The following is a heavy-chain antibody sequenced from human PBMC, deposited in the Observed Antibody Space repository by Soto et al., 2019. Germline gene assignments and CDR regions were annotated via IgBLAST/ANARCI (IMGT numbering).Heavy chain of an antibody. Sequence: QITLKESGPPLVKPAKTLTLTCTYSGFSLSSTREAVGWIRQPPGKALEWLALIYWDDDKRYSPFLKSRLTITKDTSKNQVVLTMTNMDPVDTATYYCAHSVVAGLGYYFDYWGQGTLVTVSS. D-gene: IGHD6-19*01. CDR3: AHSVVAGLGYYFDY. J-gene: IGHJ4*02. CDR1: GFSLSSTREA. V-gene: IGHV2-5*02. CDR2: IYWDDDK.